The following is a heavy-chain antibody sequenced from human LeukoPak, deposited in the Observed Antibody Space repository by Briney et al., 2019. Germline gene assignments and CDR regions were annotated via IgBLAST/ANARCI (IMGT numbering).Heavy chain of an antibody. CDR2: IRYDGSNK. V-gene: IGHV3-30*02. CDR3: AKDSGSYAADAFDI. Sequence: PGGSLRLSCAASGFTFSSYGMHWVRQAPGKRLEWVAFIRYDGSNKYYADSVKGRFTISRDNSKNTLYLQMNSLRAEDTAVYYCAKDSGSYAADAFDIWGQGTMVTVSS. D-gene: IGHD1-26*01. CDR1: GFTFSSYG. J-gene: IGHJ3*02.